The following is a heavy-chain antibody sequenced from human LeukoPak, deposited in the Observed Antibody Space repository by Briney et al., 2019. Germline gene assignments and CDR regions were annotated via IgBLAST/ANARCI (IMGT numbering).Heavy chain of an antibody. D-gene: IGHD3-16*02. Sequence: PGGSLRLSCAASGFSFSNYWMSWIRQPPGKGLEWLGEINHSGSTNCNPSLKSRLTMSVDTSKSQFSLRLSSVTAADTAVYYCARGPYVWGSYRHRDFFDYWGQGTLVTVSS. CDR3: ARGPYVWGSYRHRDFFDY. CDR1: GFSFSNYW. V-gene: IGHV4-34*01. CDR2: INHSGST. J-gene: IGHJ4*02.